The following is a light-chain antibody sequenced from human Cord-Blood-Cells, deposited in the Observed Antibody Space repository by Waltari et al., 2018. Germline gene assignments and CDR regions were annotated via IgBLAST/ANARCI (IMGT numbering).Light chain of an antibody. CDR1: QSVSSSY. Sequence: EIVLTQSPGTLSLSPGARATLSCRASQSVSSSYLAWYQQKPGQAPRLLIYGASSRATGIPDRFSGSGSGTDFTLTMSRLEPEDFAVYYCQQYGSSPFTFGPGTKVDIK. V-gene: IGKV3-20*01. CDR2: GAS. J-gene: IGKJ3*01. CDR3: QQYGSSPFT.